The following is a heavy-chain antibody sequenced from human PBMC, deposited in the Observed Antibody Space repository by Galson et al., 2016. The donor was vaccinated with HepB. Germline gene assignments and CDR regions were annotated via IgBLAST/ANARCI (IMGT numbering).Heavy chain of an antibody. CDR2: ISGSGGNT. CDR3: AKGTNYDCWSGHPFDY. Sequence: SLRLSCAASGFTFSSYALSWVRQAPGKGLEWVSVISGSGGNTYYEDSAKGRFPISRDNDNTTLYLQLKSLRDEDTAAYDCAKGTNYDCWSGHPFDYWGQGTLVTVSS. V-gene: IGHV3-23*01. CDR1: GFTFSSYA. D-gene: IGHD3-3*01. J-gene: IGHJ4*02.